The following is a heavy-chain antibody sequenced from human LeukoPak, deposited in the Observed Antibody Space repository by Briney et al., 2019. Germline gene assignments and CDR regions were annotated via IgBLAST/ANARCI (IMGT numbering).Heavy chain of an antibody. CDR1: GFTVSKNY. J-gene: IGHJ4*02. Sequence: WGSLRLSCVASGFTVSKNYMSWVLQPPAKGLEWGSFIYSGGNTFYARSVKGRFTISRDNSKNTLYLQMNSLRAEDTAVYYCVRDFMYNTACTGCWGQGTLVTVSS. D-gene: IGHD1-1*01. CDR3: VRDFMYNTACTGC. CDR2: IYSGGNT. V-gene: IGHV3-66*01.